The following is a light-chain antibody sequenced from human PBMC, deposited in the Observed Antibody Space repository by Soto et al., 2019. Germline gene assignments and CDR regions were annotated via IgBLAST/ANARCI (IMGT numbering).Light chain of an antibody. CDR1: QSLVYVDGNTY. V-gene: IGKV2-30*01. Sequence: DVVMTQSPLSLPVTLGQPASISCRSSQSLVYVDGNTYLNWFQQRPGQSPRRLIYKVSNRDSGVPDRFSGGGSGTDFTLRISRVEAEDVGLYYCMQGRHWPWTFGQGTKVDIK. CDR3: MQGRHWPWT. CDR2: KVS. J-gene: IGKJ1*01.